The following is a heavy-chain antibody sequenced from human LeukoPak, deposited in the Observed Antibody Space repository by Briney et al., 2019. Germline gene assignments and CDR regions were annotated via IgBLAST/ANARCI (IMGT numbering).Heavy chain of an antibody. CDR3: TRSVRRGSIDY. CDR2: INANSGGT. J-gene: IGHJ4*02. V-gene: IGHV1-2*02. Sequence: ASVKVSCKASGHTFTGYYMHWVRQAPGQGLEWMGWINANSGGTNYAQKFQGRVTMTRSTSISTAYMELSSLRSEDTAVYYCTRSVRRGSIDYWGPGTLVTVSS. CDR1: GHTFTGYY. D-gene: IGHD5-12*01.